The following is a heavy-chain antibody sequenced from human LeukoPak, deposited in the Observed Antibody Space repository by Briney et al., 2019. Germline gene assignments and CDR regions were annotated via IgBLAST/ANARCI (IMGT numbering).Heavy chain of an antibody. Sequence: GGSLRLSCAASGFILSDHYIDWVRQAPGKGLEWVGRTRNKASSYTTEYAASAKGRFTISRDDPKNLLYLQMNSLKSEDTAVYYCGRSGRYRPSDLWGQGTLVTVSS. CDR2: TRNKASSYTT. J-gene: IGHJ5*02. CDR1: GFILSDHY. CDR3: GRSGRYRPSDL. V-gene: IGHV3-72*01. D-gene: IGHD1-26*01.